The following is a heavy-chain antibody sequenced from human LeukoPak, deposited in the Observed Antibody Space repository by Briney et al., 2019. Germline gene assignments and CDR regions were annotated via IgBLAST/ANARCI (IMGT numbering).Heavy chain of an antibody. J-gene: IGHJ4*02. CDR2: IYSGGST. Sequence: GGSLLLSCAASGFTVSSNYMSWVRQAPGKGLEWVSVIYSGGSTYYADSVKGRFTISRDNSKNTLYLQMNSLRAEDTAVYYCARLFYCDSSGYYLHYWGQGTLVTVSS. D-gene: IGHD3-22*01. CDR1: GFTVSSNY. CDR3: ARLFYCDSSGYYLHY. V-gene: IGHV3-66*01.